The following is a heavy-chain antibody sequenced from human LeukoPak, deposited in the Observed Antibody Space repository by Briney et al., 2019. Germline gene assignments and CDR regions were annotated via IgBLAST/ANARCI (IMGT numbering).Heavy chain of an antibody. D-gene: IGHD6-6*01. CDR1: GGSFSGYY. Sequence: PAEPLSLTCAVYGGSFSGYYWSGLRQPPGKGLEWVGAINHSGCTNYNPSLKRRVTISGDTSKNHLSLELSSLTAADTAVYYCARVVIFTVAARLGYIDVWGKGATVTVSS. CDR3: ARVVIFTVAARLGYIDV. CDR2: INHSGCT. J-gene: IGHJ6*03. V-gene: IGHV4-34*01.